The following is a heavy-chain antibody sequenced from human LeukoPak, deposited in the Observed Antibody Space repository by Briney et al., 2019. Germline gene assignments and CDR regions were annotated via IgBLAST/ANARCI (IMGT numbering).Heavy chain of an antibody. CDR1: GGSISSYY. J-gene: IGHJ4*02. Sequence: SETLSLTCTVSGGSISSYYWSWIRQPAGKGLEWIGRIYTSGSTNYNPSLKSRVTISVDTSKNQFSLKLSSVTAADTAVYYCAREYCSGGSCHGDYWGQGTLVTVSS. CDR3: AREYCSGGSCHGDY. CDR2: IYTSGST. V-gene: IGHV4-4*07. D-gene: IGHD2-15*01.